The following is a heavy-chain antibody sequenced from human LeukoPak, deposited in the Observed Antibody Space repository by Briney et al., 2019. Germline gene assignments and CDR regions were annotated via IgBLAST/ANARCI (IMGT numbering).Heavy chain of an antibody. Sequence: PEGSLRLSCAASGFTFSSYGMSWVRQAPGKGLEWVSAISGSGGSTYYADSVKGRFTISRDNSKYTLYLQMNSLRAEDTAVYYCAKVGTDHDYWGQGTLVTVSS. CDR1: GFTFSSYG. J-gene: IGHJ4*02. V-gene: IGHV3-23*01. CDR2: ISGSGGST. D-gene: IGHD7-27*01. CDR3: AKVGTDHDY.